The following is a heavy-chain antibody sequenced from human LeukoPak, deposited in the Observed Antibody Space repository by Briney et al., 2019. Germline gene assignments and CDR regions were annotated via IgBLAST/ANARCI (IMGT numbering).Heavy chain of an antibody. D-gene: IGHD6-6*01. Sequence: GGSLRLSCAASEFSVGSNYMTWVRQAPGKGLEWVSLYSGGSTYYADSVKGRFTISRDNSKNTLYLQMNSLRAEDTAVYYCASTEEYSSSSGFDYWGQGTLVTVSS. V-gene: IGHV3-66*01. CDR1: EFSVGSNY. J-gene: IGHJ4*02. CDR2: YSGGST. CDR3: ASTEEYSSSSGFDY.